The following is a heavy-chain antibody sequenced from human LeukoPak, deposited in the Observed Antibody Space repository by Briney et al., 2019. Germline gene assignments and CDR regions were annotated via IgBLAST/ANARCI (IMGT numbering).Heavy chain of an antibody. CDR3: TRPYYGSGSYYDYFDY. CDR1: GFTFGDYA. CDR2: IRSKAYGGTT. D-gene: IGHD3-10*01. V-gene: IGHV3-49*03. J-gene: IGHJ4*02. Sequence: GSLRLSCTASGFTFGDYATSWFRQAPGKGLEWVGFIRSKAYGGTTEYAASVKGRFTISRDDSKSIAYLQMNSLKTEDTAVYYCTRPYYGSGSYYDYFDYWGQGTLVTVSS.